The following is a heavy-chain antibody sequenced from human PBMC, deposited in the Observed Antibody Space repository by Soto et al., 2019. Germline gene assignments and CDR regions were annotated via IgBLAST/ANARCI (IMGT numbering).Heavy chain of an antibody. CDR3: ARGGSNDWQVAFDI. CDR2: INHSGSN. V-gene: IGHV4-34*01. CDR1: GGSFSTYY. D-gene: IGHD3-9*01. J-gene: IGHJ3*02. Sequence: QLQQWGAGLLKPSETLSLTCVVSGGSFSTYYYNWIRQSPGKGLEWIGEINHSGSNNYSPSLKSGVPMSLDTSKNQFSLKLTSVTAADTAVYYCARGGSNDWQVAFDIWGQGTMVTVSS.